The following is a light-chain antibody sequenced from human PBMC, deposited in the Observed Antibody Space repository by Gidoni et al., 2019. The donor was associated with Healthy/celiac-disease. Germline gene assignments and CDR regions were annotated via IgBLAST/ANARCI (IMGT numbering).Light chain of an antibody. Sequence: DIVLTQSPATLSLSPGERATLSCRASQSVSSYLAWYQQKPRQAPRLLIYDASNRATGIPARFSGSGSGTDFTLTISSLEPEDFAVYYCQQRSNWPSITFGQGTRLEIK. V-gene: IGKV3-11*01. CDR2: DAS. CDR3: QQRSNWPSIT. CDR1: QSVSSY. J-gene: IGKJ5*01.